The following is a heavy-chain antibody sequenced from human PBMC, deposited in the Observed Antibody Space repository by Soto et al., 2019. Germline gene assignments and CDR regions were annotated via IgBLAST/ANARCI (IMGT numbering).Heavy chain of an antibody. Sequence: PGGSLRLSCAASGFTFSSYAMHRVRQAPGKGLEWVAVISYDGSNKYYADSVKGRFTISRDNSKNTLYLQMNSLRAEDTAVYYCARDLSSPVAADSYYYYGMDVWGQGTTVTVSS. D-gene: IGHD6-13*01. CDR3: ARDLSSPVAADSYYYYGMDV. CDR2: ISYDGSNK. J-gene: IGHJ6*02. V-gene: IGHV3-30-3*01. CDR1: GFTFSSYA.